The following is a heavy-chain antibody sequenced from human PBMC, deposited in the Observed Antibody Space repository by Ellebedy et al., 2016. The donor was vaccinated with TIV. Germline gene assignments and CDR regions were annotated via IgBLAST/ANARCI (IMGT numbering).Heavy chain of an antibody. Sequence: LRLSCTVSGGSISSGDYYWSWIRQPPGKGLEWIGYIYYSGSTYYNPSLKSRVTISVDTSKNQFSLKLSSVTAADTAVYYCAREEIDFWSGYSLYGMGVWGQGTTVTVSS. CDR1: GGSISSGDYY. J-gene: IGHJ6*02. CDR3: AREEIDFWSGYSLYGMGV. V-gene: IGHV4-30-4*01. D-gene: IGHD3-3*01. CDR2: IYYSGST.